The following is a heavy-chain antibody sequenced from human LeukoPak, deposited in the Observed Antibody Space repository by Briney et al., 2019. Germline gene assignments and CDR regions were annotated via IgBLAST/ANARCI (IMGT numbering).Heavy chain of an antibody. CDR1: GFTVSNNY. Sequence: GGSLRLSCAVSGFTVSNNYMSWVRQAPGKGLEWVSYISSSGSTIYYADSVKGRFTISRDNAKNSLYLQMNSLRAEDTAVYYCAREYYDFWSGYPSDSLDYWGQGTLVTVSS. V-gene: IGHV3-48*03. CDR3: AREYYDFWSGYPSDSLDY. CDR2: ISSSGSTI. D-gene: IGHD3-3*01. J-gene: IGHJ4*02.